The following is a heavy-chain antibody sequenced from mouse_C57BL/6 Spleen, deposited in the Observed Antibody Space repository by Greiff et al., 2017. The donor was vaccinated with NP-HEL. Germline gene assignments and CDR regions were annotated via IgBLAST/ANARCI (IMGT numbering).Heavy chain of an antibody. CDR3: ARSELGGYFDV. V-gene: IGHV1-82*01. CDR1: GYAFSSSW. CDR2: IYPGDGDT. J-gene: IGHJ1*03. Sequence: QVQLQQSGPELVKPGASVKISCKASGYAFSSSWMNWVKQRPGKGLEWIGRIYPGDGDTNYNGKFKGKATLTADKSSSTAYMQLSSLTSEDSAVYFGARSELGGYFDVWGTGTTVTVSS. D-gene: IGHD4-1*01.